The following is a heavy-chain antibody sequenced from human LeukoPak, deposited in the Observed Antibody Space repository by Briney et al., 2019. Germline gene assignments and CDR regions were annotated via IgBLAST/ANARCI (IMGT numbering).Heavy chain of an antibody. CDR1: GASIISYD. Sequence: SETVSLTWTVAGASIISYDWSWFRQPPGKGLEGIGFIYYSGTTNYNPPLKSRVTKSVDTSKKQFALKLSSVTAADTAVYYCARRPTDGFGTFPIGGERTIVTVSS. D-gene: IGHD3-10*01. CDR2: IYYSGTT. J-gene: IGHJ3*01. V-gene: IGHV4-59*08. CDR3: ARRPTDGFGTFPI.